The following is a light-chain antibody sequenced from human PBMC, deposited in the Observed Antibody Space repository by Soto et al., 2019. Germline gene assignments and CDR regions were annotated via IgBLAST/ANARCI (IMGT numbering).Light chain of an antibody. J-gene: IGKJ3*01. V-gene: IGKV1-39*01. Sequence: DIQMTQSPSSLSASVGDRVTITCRASQSINSYLNWYQQKPGKAPKLLIYGASSLQSGVPSRFSGSGSGTDFNLTISSLQPGDLATYYCQQSYNSPFTFGPGTKVDVQ. CDR2: GAS. CDR1: QSINSY. CDR3: QQSYNSPFT.